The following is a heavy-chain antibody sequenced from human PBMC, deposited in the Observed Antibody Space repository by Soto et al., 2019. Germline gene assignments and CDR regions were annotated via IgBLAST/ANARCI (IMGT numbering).Heavy chain of an antibody. J-gene: IGHJ4*02. Sequence: QVQLVQSGAEVKKPGASVKVSCKASGYTFTSYGISWVRQAPGQGLEWMGWISAYNGNTNYAQKLQGRVTMTTDTSTSTAYTELRRMRSDATDVYYCARALSGYITHFDYWGQGTLVTVSS. CDR1: GYTFTSYG. D-gene: IGHD3-22*01. V-gene: IGHV1-18*01. CDR2: ISAYNGNT. CDR3: ARALSGYITHFDY.